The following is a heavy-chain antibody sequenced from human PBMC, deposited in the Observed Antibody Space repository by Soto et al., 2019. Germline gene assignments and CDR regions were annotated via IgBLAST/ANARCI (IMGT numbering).Heavy chain of an antibody. CDR2: ISGSGGST. CDR3: AKQPYYDFWSGYNYGMDV. V-gene: IGHV3-23*01. Sequence: EVQLLESGGGLIQPGGSLRLSCAASGFTFSNYAMSWVRQAPGRGLEWVSAISGSGGSTYYADSVKGRFTISRDNSKNTLNLQINSLRAEDTAVYYCAKQPYYDFWSGYNYGMDVWGQGTTVTVS. D-gene: IGHD3-3*01. J-gene: IGHJ6*02. CDR1: GFTFSNYA.